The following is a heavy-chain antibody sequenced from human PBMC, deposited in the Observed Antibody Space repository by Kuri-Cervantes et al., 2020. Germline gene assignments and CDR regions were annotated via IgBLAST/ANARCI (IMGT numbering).Heavy chain of an antibody. Sequence: GESLKISCAASGFTFSSYGMHWVRQAPGKGLEWVTVIWYDGSNKYYADSVKGRFTISRDNSKNTLYLQMNSLRAEDTAVYYCAKGIASGNFDLWGRGTLVTVSS. CDR2: IWYDGSNK. V-gene: IGHV3-33*06. J-gene: IGHJ2*01. CDR1: GFTFSSYG. D-gene: IGHD1-26*01. CDR3: AKGIASGNFDL.